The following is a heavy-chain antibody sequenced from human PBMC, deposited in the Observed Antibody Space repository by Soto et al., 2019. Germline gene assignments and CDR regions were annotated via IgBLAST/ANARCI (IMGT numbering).Heavy chain of an antibody. V-gene: IGHV4-31*03. CDR2: IYYSGST. Sequence: PSETLCLTCTVSGGSISSGGYYWSWISQHPGKGLEWIGYIYYSGSTYYNPSLKSRVTISVDTSKNQFSLKLSSVTAADTAVYYCARRGLVIDAFDIWGQGTMVTVSS. D-gene: IGHD3-10*01. J-gene: IGHJ3*02. CDR1: GGSISSGGYY. CDR3: ARRGLVIDAFDI.